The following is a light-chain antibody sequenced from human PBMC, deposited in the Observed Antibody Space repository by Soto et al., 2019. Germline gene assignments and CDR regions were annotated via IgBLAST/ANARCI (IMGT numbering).Light chain of an antibody. Sequence: ETVVTQSPATLSVSPGERATLSCRASQSVTTNLAWYQQKSGQAPRLLIYGASTRATGVPARFSGSGSGTEFTLTISSLQSEDFAVYYCQQYNDWPPYPFGQGTKLEIK. CDR1: QSVTTN. J-gene: IGKJ2*01. CDR3: QQYNDWPPYP. V-gene: IGKV3-15*01. CDR2: GAS.